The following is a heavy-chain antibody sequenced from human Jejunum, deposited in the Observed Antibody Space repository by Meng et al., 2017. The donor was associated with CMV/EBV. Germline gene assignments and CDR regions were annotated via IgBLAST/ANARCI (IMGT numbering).Heavy chain of an antibody. CDR3: ARDYRRGDGSG. CDR1: GVTFRHYT. V-gene: IGHV3-21*01. Sequence: LSFADYGVTFRHYTMNWVRQAPGKGLEWVSSITSSSTFIYYEDSAKGRLTISRENAKNSLYLQMNSLRADDTAVYYCARDYRRGDGSGWGQGTLVTVSS. D-gene: IGHD2-21*02. CDR2: ITSSSTFI. J-gene: IGHJ4*02.